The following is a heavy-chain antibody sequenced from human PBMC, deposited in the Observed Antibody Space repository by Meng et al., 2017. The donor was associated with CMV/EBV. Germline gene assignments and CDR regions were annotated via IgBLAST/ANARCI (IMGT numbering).Heavy chain of an antibody. J-gene: IGHJ4*02. CDR1: GGSFSAAN. Sequence: GGSFSAANGGRCCQRQVKGRGWVGGLSLSGSAKNNPSFKSRIPMSVVTSKNHFSLKPCSVTAADTAVYYWARGPPGALTTGTSLLDYWGQGTLVTVSS. CDR3: ARGPPGALTTGTSLLDY. V-gene: IGHV4-34*13. D-gene: IGHD1-1*01. CDR2: LSLSGSA.